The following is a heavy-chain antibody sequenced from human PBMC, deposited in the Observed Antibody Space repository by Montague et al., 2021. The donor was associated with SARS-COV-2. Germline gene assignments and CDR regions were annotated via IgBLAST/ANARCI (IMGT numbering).Heavy chain of an antibody. CDR1: GFSLSTSGMC. J-gene: IGHJ4*02. D-gene: IGHD3-16*02. CDR2: IDWADDK. Sequence: PALVKPTQTLTLTCTFSGFSLSTSGMCVSWIRQPPGKALEWLARIDWADDKNYSTSLKTRLTISKDTSKNQVVLTMTNMDPADTATYYCARTTMITFGGVIVPFDYWGQGTLVTVSS. CDR3: ARTTMITFGGVIVPFDY. V-gene: IGHV2-70*11.